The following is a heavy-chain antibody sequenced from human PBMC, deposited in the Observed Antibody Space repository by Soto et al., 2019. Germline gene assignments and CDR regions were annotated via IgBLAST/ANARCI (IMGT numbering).Heavy chain of an antibody. V-gene: IGHV4-4*07. CDR2: ICGSGET. J-gene: IGHJ4*02. CDR1: GTSMSNYY. CDR3: VREGDYSDNNGYPLFDY. Sequence: QVQLQESGPGLLKPSETLSLTCTVSGTSMSNYYWSWIRQPAGKGLEWIGRICGSGETYYNPSLKSRVILSVDLSKSQFSLELTSVTAADTAVYFCVREGDYSDNNGYPLFDYWGQGTLVTVSP. D-gene: IGHD3-22*01.